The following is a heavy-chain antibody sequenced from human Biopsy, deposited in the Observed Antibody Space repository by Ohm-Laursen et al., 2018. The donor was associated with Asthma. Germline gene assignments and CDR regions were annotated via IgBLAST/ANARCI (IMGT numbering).Heavy chain of an antibody. V-gene: IGHV3-53*01. CDR1: GFAVNRDY. CDR2: IYSGGTS. Sequence: SLRLSCAASGFAVNRDYMYWVRQAPGKGLEGVSVIYSGGTSHTADSVRGRFTISRDYSKNTLYLQMQSLRAGDTAVYYCARGDSSNWSHYYFDYWGQGTLVTVSS. D-gene: IGHD3-22*01. CDR3: ARGDSSNWSHYYFDY. J-gene: IGHJ4*02.